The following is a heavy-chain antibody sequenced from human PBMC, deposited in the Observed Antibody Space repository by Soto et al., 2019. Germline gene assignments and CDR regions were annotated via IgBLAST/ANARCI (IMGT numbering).Heavy chain of an antibody. CDR2: IYPGDSDT. Sequence: PGESLKISCKGSGYSFTSYWIGWVRQMPGKGLEWMGIIYPGDSDTRYSPSFQGQVTISADKSISTAYLQWSSLKASDTAMYYCARHRSSIVVVPAAISPYYYMDVWGKGTTVTVSS. J-gene: IGHJ6*03. D-gene: IGHD2-2*01. CDR1: GYSFTSYW. CDR3: ARHRSSIVVVPAAISPYYYMDV. V-gene: IGHV5-51*01.